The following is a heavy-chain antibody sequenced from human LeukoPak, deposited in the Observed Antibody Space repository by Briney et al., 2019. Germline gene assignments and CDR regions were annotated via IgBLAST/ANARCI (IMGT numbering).Heavy chain of an antibody. D-gene: IGHD4-17*01. V-gene: IGHV3-30*02. J-gene: IGHJ4*02. CDR1: GFTFSSHG. CDR3: AKDNYYGDYEVTSIFGVD. CDR2: IRYDGTNK. Sequence: GGSLRLSCAASGFTFSSHGMHWVRQASGKGLEWVAFIRYDGTNKYYADSMKGRFNISRDNFKNTLYLQMNSLRAEDTAVYYCAKDNYYGDYEVTSIFGVDWGQGTLVTVSS.